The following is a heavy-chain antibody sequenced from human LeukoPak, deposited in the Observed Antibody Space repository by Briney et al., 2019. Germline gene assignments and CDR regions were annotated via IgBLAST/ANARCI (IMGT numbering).Heavy chain of an antibody. CDR3: ARGRRDYVWGSYRSPFDY. CDR1: GFTFSSYW. V-gene: IGHV3-74*01. J-gene: IGHJ4*02. D-gene: IGHD3-16*02. Sequence: PGGSLRLSCAASGFTFSSYWMHWVRQAPGKGLVWVSRINSDGSSTSYADSVKGRFTISRDNAKNTLYLQMNSLRAEDTAVYYCARGRRDYVWGSYRSPFDYWGQGTLVTVSS. CDR2: INSDGSST.